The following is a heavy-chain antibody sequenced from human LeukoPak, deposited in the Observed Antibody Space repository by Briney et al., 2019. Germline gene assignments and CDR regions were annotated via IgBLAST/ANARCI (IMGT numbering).Heavy chain of an antibody. CDR2: IYYSRST. J-gene: IGHJ4*02. CDR3: ARHRQQHLSPFDY. Sequence: PSETLSLTCTVSGGSISSTGYYWGWIRQPPGKGLEWIGSIYYSRSTYYNPSLKSRVTISVDTSKNQFSLKLSSVTAADTAVYYCARHRQQHLSPFDYWGQGSLVTVSS. D-gene: IGHD6-13*01. V-gene: IGHV4-39*01. CDR1: GGSISSTGYY.